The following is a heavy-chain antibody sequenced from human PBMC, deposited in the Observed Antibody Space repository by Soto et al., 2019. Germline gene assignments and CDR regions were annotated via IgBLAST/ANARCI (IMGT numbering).Heavy chain of an antibody. Sequence: GGSLRLSCAASEFTFSTYPMHWVRQAPGKGLEWVAVILYDETNKYYADSVKGRFTISRDNSKNTLYLQMNNLRADDTAVYYCARGASDFWGAYPEIHFFDYWGHGTLVTVSS. J-gene: IGHJ4*01. V-gene: IGHV3-30-3*01. CDR3: ARGASDFWGAYPEIHFFDY. CDR1: EFTFSTYP. D-gene: IGHD3-3*01. CDR2: ILYDETNK.